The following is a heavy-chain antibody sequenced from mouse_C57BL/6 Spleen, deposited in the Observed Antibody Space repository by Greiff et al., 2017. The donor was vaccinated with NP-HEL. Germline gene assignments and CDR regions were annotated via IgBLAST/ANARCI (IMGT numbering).Heavy chain of an antibody. CDR1: GYTFTSYG. CDR2: IYPRSGNT. Sequence: QVQLKQSGAELARPGASVKLSCKASGYTFTSYGISWVKQRTGQGLEWIGEIYPRSGNTYYNEKFKGKATLTADKSSSTAYMELRSLTSEDSAVYFCAKDSSGYPAWFAYWGQGTLVTVSA. V-gene: IGHV1-81*01. D-gene: IGHD3-2*02. CDR3: AKDSSGYPAWFAY. J-gene: IGHJ3*01.